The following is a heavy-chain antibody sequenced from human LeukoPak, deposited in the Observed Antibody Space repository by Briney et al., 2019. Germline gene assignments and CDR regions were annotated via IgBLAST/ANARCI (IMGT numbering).Heavy chain of an antibody. J-gene: IGHJ5*02. V-gene: IGHV1-8*01. Sequence: ASVKVSCNASGYTFTSYDVNWVRQATGQGLEWMGWMNPNSGNTGYAQKFQGRVTMTRNTSISTDYMELSSLRSEDTAVYYCARDHRGGLNWFDPWGQGTLVTVSS. D-gene: IGHD3-10*01. CDR2: MNPNSGNT. CDR1: GYTFTSYD. CDR3: ARDHRGGLNWFDP.